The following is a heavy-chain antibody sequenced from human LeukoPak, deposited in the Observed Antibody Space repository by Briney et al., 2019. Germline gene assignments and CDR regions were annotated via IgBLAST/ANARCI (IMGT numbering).Heavy chain of an antibody. CDR1: GFTVSSNY. CDR2: IYSGGSGGST. D-gene: IGHD6-19*01. CDR3: AKERGYTSGLGSLDY. Sequence: PGGSLRPSCAASGFTVSSNYMSWVRQAPGKGLEWVSVIYSGGSGGSTYYADSVKGRFTISRDNSKNTLYLQMNSLRAEETAVYYCAKERGYTSGLGSLDYWGQGTLVTVST. V-gene: IGHV3-53*01. J-gene: IGHJ4*02.